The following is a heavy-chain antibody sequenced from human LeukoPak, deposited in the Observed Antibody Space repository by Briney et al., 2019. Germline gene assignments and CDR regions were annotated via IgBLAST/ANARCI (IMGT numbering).Heavy chain of an antibody. CDR1: GYTFTGYY. V-gene: IGHV1-2*02. CDR2: INPNSGGT. CDR3: ARTRSSRQSIDY. Sequence: ASVKVSCKASGYTFTGYYMHRVRQAPGQGLEWMGWINPNSGGTNYAQKFQGRVTMTRDTSISTAYMELSRLRSDDTAAYYCARTRSSRQSIDYWGQGTLVTVSS. D-gene: IGHD6-13*01. J-gene: IGHJ4*02.